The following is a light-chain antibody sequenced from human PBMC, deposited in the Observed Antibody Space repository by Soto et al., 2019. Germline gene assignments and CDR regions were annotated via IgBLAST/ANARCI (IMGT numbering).Light chain of an antibody. Sequence: QSALTQPASVSGSPGQSITISCTGTNNDLGGYNFVAWCQQHPGKAPKLLIYEVINQPSGLSNRFSGSKSGNTASLSISWLQAEDEADYYCNSYTSSATRVFGGGTKLTVL. J-gene: IGLJ3*02. CDR3: NSYTSSATRV. V-gene: IGLV2-14*01. CDR2: EVI. CDR1: NNDLGGYNF.